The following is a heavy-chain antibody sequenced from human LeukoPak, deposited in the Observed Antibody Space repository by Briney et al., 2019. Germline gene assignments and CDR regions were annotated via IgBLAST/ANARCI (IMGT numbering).Heavy chain of an antibody. CDR2: INHSGST. D-gene: IGHD2-15*01. J-gene: IGHJ6*03. Sequence: SETLSLTCAVYGGSFSGYYWSWIRQPPGKGLEWIGEINHSGSTNYNPSLKSRVTISVDTSKNQFSLKLSSVTAADTAVYYCARTTEGYCRGGSCYYYYYYMDVWGKGTTVTVSS. V-gene: IGHV4-34*01. CDR1: GGSFSGYY. CDR3: ARTTEGYCRGGSCYYYYYYMDV.